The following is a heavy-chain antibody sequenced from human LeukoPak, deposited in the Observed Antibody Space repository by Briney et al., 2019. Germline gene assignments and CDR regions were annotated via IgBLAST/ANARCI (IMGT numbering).Heavy chain of an antibody. CDR2: ISGSGGST. CDR3: AKDRVGATAPPIDY. Sequence: PGGSLRLSCAASGFTFSSYAMSWVRQAPGKGLEWVSAISGSGGSTYYADSVKGRFTISRDNSKNTLYLQMNSLRAEDTAVYYCAKDRVGATAPPIDYWGQGTLATVSS. D-gene: IGHD1-26*01. J-gene: IGHJ4*02. V-gene: IGHV3-23*01. CDR1: GFTFSSYA.